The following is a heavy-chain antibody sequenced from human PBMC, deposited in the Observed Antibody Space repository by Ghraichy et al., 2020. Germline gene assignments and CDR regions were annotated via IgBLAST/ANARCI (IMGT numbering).Heavy chain of an antibody. CDR3: AKLHHTRCGNAIVY. J-gene: IGHJ4*02. CDR1: GFTFSSCA. CDR2: IDTSGTST. D-gene: IGHD4-23*01. Sequence: GGSLRLSCAASGFTFSSCAMTWVRQAPGKGLEWVSTIDTSGTSTYYADSVKGRFTISRDNAKNTVYLLMSSLRADDTAFYFCAKLHHTRCGNAIVYWGLGTLVTVSS. V-gene: IGHV3-23*05.